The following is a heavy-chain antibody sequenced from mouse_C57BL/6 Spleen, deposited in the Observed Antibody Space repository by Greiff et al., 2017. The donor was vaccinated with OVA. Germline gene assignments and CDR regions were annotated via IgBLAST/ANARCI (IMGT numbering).Heavy chain of an antibody. J-gene: IGHJ4*01. D-gene: IGHD2-5*01. Sequence: VKLMESGAELVRPGASVKLSCKASGYTFTDYYINWVKQRPGQGLEWIARIYPGSGNTYYNEKFKGKATLTAEKSSSTAYMQLSSLTSEDSAVYFCALSNYYAMDYWGQGTSVTVSS. CDR1: GYTFTDYY. V-gene: IGHV1-76*01. CDR3: ALSNYYAMDY. CDR2: IYPGSGNT.